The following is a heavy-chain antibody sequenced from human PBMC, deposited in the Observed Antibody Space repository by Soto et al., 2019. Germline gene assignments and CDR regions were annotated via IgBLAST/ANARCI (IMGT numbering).Heavy chain of an antibody. CDR3: AREAPMDV. CDR2: IWSAGLI. V-gene: IGHV3-53*01. Sequence: GGSLRLSCAASGFTVSSKYMSWVRQAPGKGLEWVSIIWSAGLIYYADSVRGRFTISRDISKNILYLEMTSLRADDTAAYYCAREAPMDVWGQGTTVTVSS. CDR1: GFTVSSKY. J-gene: IGHJ6*02.